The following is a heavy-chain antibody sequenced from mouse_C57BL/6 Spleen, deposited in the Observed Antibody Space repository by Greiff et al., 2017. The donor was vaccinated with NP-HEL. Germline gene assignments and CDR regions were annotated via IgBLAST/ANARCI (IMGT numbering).Heavy chain of an antibody. V-gene: IGHV1-81*01. Sequence: VQLQQSGAELARPGASVKLSCKASGYTFTSYGISWVKQRTGQGLEWIGEIYPRSGNTYYNEKFKGKATLNADQSSSTAYMELRSLTSDDSAVYFCARGEGSTMVTTCYFDDWGQGTTRTVSS. D-gene: IGHD2-2*01. CDR1: GYTFTSYG. CDR2: IYPRSGNT. CDR3: ARGEGSTMVTTCYFDD. J-gene: IGHJ2*01.